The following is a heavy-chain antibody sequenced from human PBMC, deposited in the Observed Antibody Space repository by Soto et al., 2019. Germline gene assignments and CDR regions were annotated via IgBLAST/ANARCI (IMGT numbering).Heavy chain of an antibody. D-gene: IGHD2-15*01. CDR2: INAGNGNT. Sequence: GASVKVSCKASGYTFISHAIHWVRQAPGQRPEWMGWINAGNGNTKYSQKFQGRVTITRDTSASTAYMELTSLRSEDTAVYYCARELQGLYYFDYWGQGTLVTVSS. J-gene: IGHJ4*02. CDR1: GYTFISHA. V-gene: IGHV1-3*01. CDR3: ARELQGLYYFDY.